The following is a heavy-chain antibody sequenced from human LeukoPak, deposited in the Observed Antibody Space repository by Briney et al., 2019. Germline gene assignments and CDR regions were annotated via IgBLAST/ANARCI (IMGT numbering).Heavy chain of an antibody. D-gene: IGHD3-16*01. CDR1: GFTFSSYG. V-gene: IGHV3-30*02. CDR2: IRYDGSKK. J-gene: IGHJ4*02. CDR3: AKGDLYVGFDY. Sequence: PGGSLRLSCAASGFTFSSYGMHWVRQAPGKGLEWVAFIRYDGSKKYFADSVKGRFTISRDNSKNTLYLQMNTLRAEDTAVYYCAKGDLYVGFDYWGQGTLFTVSS.